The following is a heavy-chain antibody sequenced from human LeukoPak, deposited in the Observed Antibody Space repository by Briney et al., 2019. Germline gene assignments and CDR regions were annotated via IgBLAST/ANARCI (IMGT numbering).Heavy chain of an antibody. D-gene: IGHD5-24*01. Sequence: GGSLRLSCAASGFTFSNYYMSWIRQAPGKGLEWVSYISSSGSTIYYADSVKGRFTISRDNAKNSLYLQMNSLRAEDTAVYYCARDMANYLRGWFDPWGQGTLVTVSS. CDR3: ARDMANYLRGWFDP. V-gene: IGHV3-11*01. CDR1: GFTFSNYY. CDR2: ISSSGSTI. J-gene: IGHJ5*02.